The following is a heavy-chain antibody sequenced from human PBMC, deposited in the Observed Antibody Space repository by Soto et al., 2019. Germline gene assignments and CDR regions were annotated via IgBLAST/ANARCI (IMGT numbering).Heavy chain of an antibody. CDR3: ARDKSEWYYYGSGSPMGH. D-gene: IGHD3-10*01. Sequence: ASVKVSCKASGGTFSSYTISWVRQAPGQGLEWMGRIIPILGIANYAQKFQGRVTITADKSTSTAYMELSSLRSEDTAVYYCARDKSEWYYYGSGSPMGHWGQGTLVTVS. V-gene: IGHV1-69*04. CDR2: IIPILGIA. CDR1: GGTFSSYT. J-gene: IGHJ4*02.